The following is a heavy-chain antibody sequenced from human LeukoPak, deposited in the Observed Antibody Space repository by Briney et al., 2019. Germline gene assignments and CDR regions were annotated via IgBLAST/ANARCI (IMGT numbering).Heavy chain of an antibody. CDR1: GFTFSSYW. V-gene: IGHV3-74*01. CDR3: ARYFDIS. J-gene: IGHJ3*01. D-gene: IGHD3-9*01. CDR2: INTDGRTT. Sequence: GGSLRLSCVASGFTFSSYWMHWVRQTPGKGLMWVSHINTDGRTTTYAGSVKGRFTISRDNAKNTLYLEMNSLRVEDTAVYYCARYFDISWGQGTMVTVSS.